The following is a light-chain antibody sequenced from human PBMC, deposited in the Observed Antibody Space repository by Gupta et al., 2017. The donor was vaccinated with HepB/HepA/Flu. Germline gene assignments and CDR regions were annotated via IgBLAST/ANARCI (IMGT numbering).Light chain of an antibody. J-gene: IGKJ1*01. Sequence: EIVLTQSPGTISLSPGERATLSCRASETFSSDYLAWYQQKPGQTPRLLIYGASRRATGIPDRFSGIGSGTEFTLTISRLEPEDLAVYYCQQDGSSPLTFGQGTKVEIK. CDR1: ETFSSDY. CDR3: QQDGSSPLT. V-gene: IGKV3-20*01. CDR2: GAS.